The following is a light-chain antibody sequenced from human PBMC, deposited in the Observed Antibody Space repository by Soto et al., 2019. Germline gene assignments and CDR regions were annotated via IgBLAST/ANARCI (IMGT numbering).Light chain of an antibody. CDR3: QTWGTGIVV. Sequence: QAVVTQSPSASASLGASVKLTCTLNSGHRTYAIAWHQQQPEKGPRYLMKVNSDGTHSKGDGIPDRFSGSSSGAERYLTISSLQSEDEADYHCQTWGTGIVVFGGGTKVTVL. J-gene: IGLJ2*01. CDR2: VNSDGTH. CDR1: SGHRTYA. V-gene: IGLV4-69*01.